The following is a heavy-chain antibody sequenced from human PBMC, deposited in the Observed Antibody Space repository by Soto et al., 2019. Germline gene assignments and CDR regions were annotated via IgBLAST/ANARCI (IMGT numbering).Heavy chain of an antibody. J-gene: IGHJ4*02. V-gene: IGHV1-18*01. D-gene: IGHD4-17*01. CDR2: TTAFSGNA. CDR3: ARLMTMVTTNYFDH. Sequence: QVELVQSGSEVKKPGASVKVSCKASGYIFTSYGISWLRQAPGQGLEWLGGTTAFSGNAIYAQRFQGRVTMTTDTSTSTAYMELRSLRSDDTAVYYCARLMTMVTTNYFDHWGQGTLVSVSS. CDR1: GYIFTSYG.